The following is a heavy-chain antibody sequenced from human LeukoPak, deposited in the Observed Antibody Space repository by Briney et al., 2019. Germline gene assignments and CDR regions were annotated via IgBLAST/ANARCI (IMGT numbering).Heavy chain of an antibody. V-gene: IGHV4-34*01. CDR3: ARVRKYCSGGSCYSVSGY. D-gene: IGHD2-15*01. Sequence: EPSETLSLTCAVYGGSFSGYYWSWIRQPPGKGLEWIGEINHSGSTNYNPSLKSRVTISVDTSRNHFSLKLSSVTAADTAVYYCARVRKYCSGGSCYSVSGYWGQGTLVTVSS. J-gene: IGHJ4*02. CDR2: INHSGST. CDR1: GGSFSGYY.